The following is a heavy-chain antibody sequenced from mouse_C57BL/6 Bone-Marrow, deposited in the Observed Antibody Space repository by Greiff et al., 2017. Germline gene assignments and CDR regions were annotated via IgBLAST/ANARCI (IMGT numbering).Heavy chain of an antibody. CDR2: IDPANGNT. D-gene: IGHD1-1*01. V-gene: IGHV14-3*01. CDR3: ARPGSSPDWFAY. Sequence: EVQLQQSVAELVRPGASVKLSCTASGFNIKNTYMHWVKQRPEQGLEWIGRIDPANGNTKYAPKFQGTDTITADTSSNTAYLQLSSLRCEDTAIYYCARPGSSPDWFAYWGQGTLVTVSA. J-gene: IGHJ3*01. CDR1: GFNIKNTY.